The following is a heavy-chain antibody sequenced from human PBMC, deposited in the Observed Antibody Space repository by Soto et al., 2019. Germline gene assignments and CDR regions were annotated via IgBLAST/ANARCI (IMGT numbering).Heavy chain of an antibody. CDR2: IYYSGST. CDR3: RRLRRDWNYRFAS. J-gene: IGHJ5*02. V-gene: IGHV4-59*02. CDR1: GGSVSSYY. D-gene: IGHD1-7*01. Sequence: SETLSLTCTVSGGSVSSYYWSWIRQPPGKGLEWIGYIYYSGSTNYNPSLKSRVTISVDTSKNQFSLKLSSVTAADTAVYYWRRLRRDWNYRFASWGKGTLVPVS.